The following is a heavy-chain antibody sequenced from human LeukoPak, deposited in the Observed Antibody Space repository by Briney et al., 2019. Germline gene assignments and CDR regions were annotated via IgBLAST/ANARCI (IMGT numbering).Heavy chain of an antibody. D-gene: IGHD3-22*01. J-gene: IGHJ6*02. CDR1: GGSISSGGYS. CDR3: ARLDSSGSYAMDV. CDR2: IYHSGST. V-gene: IGHV4-30-2*01. Sequence: PSQTLSLTCAVSGGSISSGGYSWSWIRQPPGKGLEWIGYIYHSGSTYYDPSLKSRVTISVDRSKNQFSLKLSSVTAADTAVYYCARLDSSGSYAMDVWGQGTTVTVSS.